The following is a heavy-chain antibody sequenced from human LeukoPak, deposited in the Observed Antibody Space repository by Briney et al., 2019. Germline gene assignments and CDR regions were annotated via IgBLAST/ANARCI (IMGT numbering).Heavy chain of an antibody. CDR1: GFSFSNFG. CDR2: ISSSSSST. CDR3: ARSGDY. Sequence: PGGSLRLSCAASGFSFSNFGMNWVRQAPGKGLEWVSSISSSSSSTFYADSVRGRFTISRDNAKNSLYLQMNSLRVEDTAVYYCARSGDYWGQGTLVTVSS. V-gene: IGHV3-21*01. J-gene: IGHJ4*02.